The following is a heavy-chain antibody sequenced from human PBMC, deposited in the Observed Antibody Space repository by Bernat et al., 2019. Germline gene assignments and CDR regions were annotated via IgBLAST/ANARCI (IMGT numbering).Heavy chain of an antibody. CDR1: GFTFSSYG. Sequence: QVQLVESGGGVVQPGRSLRLSCAASGFTFSSYGMHWVRQAPGKGLEWVAVIWYDGSNKYYADSVKGRFTISRDNSKNTLYLQMNSLRAEDTAVYYCAREPTSPIQLDKAIGYYYYGMDVRGQGTTVTVSS. CDR3: AREPTSPIQLDKAIGYYYYGMDV. D-gene: IGHD5-18*01. V-gene: IGHV3-33*01. J-gene: IGHJ6*02. CDR2: IWYDGSNK.